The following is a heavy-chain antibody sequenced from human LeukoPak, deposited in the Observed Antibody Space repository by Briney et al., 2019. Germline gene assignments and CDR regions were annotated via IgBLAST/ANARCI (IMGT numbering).Heavy chain of an antibody. D-gene: IGHD3-22*01. V-gene: IGHV1-2*06. CDR1: GYPITGYY. CDR3: ARDLGYYDSSGYPRDY. J-gene: IGHJ4*02. Sequence: GASVKVSCKASGYPITGYYMHWVRQAPGQGLEWMGRINPNSGGTNYGQKFQGRVTMTRATYISTAYMELSRLRSDETAVYYCARDLGYYDSSGYPRDYWGQGTLVTVSS. CDR2: INPNSGGT.